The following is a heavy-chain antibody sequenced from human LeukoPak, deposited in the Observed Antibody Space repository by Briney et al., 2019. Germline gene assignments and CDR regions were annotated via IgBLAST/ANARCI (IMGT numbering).Heavy chain of an antibody. CDR2: IIPIFGTA. V-gene: IGHV1-69*05. CDR3: ARIDGYVDY. CDR1: GYTFTNYY. J-gene: IGHJ4*02. Sequence: ASVKVSCKASGYTFTNYYMHWVRQAPGQGLEWMGRIIPIFGTANYAQKFQGRVTITTDESTSTAYMELSSLRSEDTALYYCARIDGYVDYWGQGTLVTVSS. D-gene: IGHD5-24*01.